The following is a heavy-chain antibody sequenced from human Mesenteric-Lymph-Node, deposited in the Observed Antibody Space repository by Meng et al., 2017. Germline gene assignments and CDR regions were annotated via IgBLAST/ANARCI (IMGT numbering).Heavy chain of an antibody. CDR2: IYYSGST. V-gene: IGHV4-31*03. D-gene: IGHD6-19*01. J-gene: IGHJ4*02. CDR3: ARVSSGWDYFDY. Sequence: VQLQGSGPGLGKPSQTLSLTCPVSGGSVSSVGYYWTWIRQHPGKGLEWFGHIYYSGSTFYNPSLKRRVIISIDTSKNQFSLNLRSVTAADTAVYYCARVSSGWDYFDYWGQGTLVTVSS. CDR1: GGSVSSVGYY.